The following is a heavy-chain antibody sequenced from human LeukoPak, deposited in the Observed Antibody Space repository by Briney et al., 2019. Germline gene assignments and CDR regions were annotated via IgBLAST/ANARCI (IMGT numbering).Heavy chain of an antibody. CDR1: GYTFTSYY. V-gene: IGHV1-46*01. J-gene: IGHJ4*02. CDR3: ASAVAGIYYFDY. D-gene: IGHD6-19*01. CDR2: INPSGGST. Sequence: ASVKVSCKASGYTFTSYYMHWVRQAPGQGLEWMGIINPSGGSTSYAQKFQGRVTMTRDMSTSTVYMELSSLRSEDTAVYYCASAVAGIYYFDYWGQGTLVNVSS.